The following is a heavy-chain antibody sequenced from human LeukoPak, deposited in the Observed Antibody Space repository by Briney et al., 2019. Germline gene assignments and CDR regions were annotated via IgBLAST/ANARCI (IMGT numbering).Heavy chain of an antibody. J-gene: IGHJ4*02. Sequence: GGSLRLSRAASGFTFSSYAMSWVRQAPGKGLEWVSAISGSGGSTYYADSVKGRFTISRDNSKNTLYVQMNSLRAEDTATYYCAKGTTYYDILTGYGYPYYFDYWGQGTLVTVSS. CDR3: AKGTTYYDILTGYGYPYYFDY. D-gene: IGHD3-9*01. V-gene: IGHV3-23*01. CDR1: GFTFSSYA. CDR2: ISGSGGST.